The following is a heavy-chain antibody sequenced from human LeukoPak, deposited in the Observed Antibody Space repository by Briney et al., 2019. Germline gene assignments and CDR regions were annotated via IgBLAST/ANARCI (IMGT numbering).Heavy chain of an antibody. Sequence: GGSLRLSCAAYGFTFDDYGMSWVRQAPGKGLEWVSGINWNGGSTGYADSVKGRFTISRDNAKNSLYLQMNSLRAEDTALYYCARDYYYDSSGYYPWRAFDIWGQGTMVTVSS. CDR1: GFTFDDYG. CDR3: ARDYYYDSSGYYPWRAFDI. CDR2: INWNGGST. V-gene: IGHV3-20*04. J-gene: IGHJ3*02. D-gene: IGHD3-22*01.